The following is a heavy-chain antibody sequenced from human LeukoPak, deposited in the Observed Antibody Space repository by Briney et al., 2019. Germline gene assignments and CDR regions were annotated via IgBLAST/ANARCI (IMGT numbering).Heavy chain of an antibody. Sequence: ASVKVSCKASGYTFTGYYMHWVRQAPGQGLEWMGWISAYNGNTNYAQKLQGRVTMTTDTSTSTAYMELRSLRSDDTAVYYCARDTAAAGPLNYYYYMDVWGKGTTVTVSS. J-gene: IGHJ6*03. CDR3: ARDTAAAGPLNYYYYMDV. D-gene: IGHD6-13*01. V-gene: IGHV1-18*04. CDR1: GYTFTGYY. CDR2: ISAYNGNT.